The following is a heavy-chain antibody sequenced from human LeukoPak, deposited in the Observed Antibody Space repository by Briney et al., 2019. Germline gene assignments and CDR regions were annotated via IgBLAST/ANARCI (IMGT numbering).Heavy chain of an antibody. CDR1: GGSFSGYY. CDR3: ACLTTADAFDI. CDR2: IYNSGST. V-gene: IGHV4-59*01. D-gene: IGHD3-22*01. Sequence: SETLSLTCAVYGGSFSGYYWSWIRQPPGKGLEWIGYIYNSGSTNYNPSLKSRVTISVDTSKNQFSLKLSSVTAADTAVYYCACLTTADAFDIWGQGTMVTVSS. J-gene: IGHJ3*02.